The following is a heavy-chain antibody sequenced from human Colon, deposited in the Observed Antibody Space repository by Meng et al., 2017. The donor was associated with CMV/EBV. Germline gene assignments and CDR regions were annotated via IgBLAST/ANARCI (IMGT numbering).Heavy chain of an antibody. CDR1: GGSFSDYV. V-gene: IGHV1-69*13. Sequence: SAKVSCKASGGSFSDYVISWVRQAPGQGLEWMGGNIPIFGTINYAQKFQGRVTINADASTNTAYMELSSLRSEDTAVYYCARGEYCSGASCYAVYYSYGLDVWGQGTTVTVSS. CDR3: ARGEYCSGASCYAVYYSYGLDV. CDR2: NIPIFGTI. D-gene: IGHD2-15*01. J-gene: IGHJ6*02.